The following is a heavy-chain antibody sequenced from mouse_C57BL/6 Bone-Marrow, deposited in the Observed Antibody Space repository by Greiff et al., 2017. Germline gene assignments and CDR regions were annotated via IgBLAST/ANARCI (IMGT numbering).Heavy chain of an antibody. V-gene: IGHV5-4*01. CDR3: AREPITTVVKRFAY. D-gene: IGHD1-1*01. CDR1: GFTFSSYA. J-gene: IGHJ3*01. CDR2: ISDGGSYT. Sequence: EVKLVESGGGLVKPGGSLKLSCAASGFTFSSYAMSWVRQTPEKRLEWVATISDGGSYTYYPDNVKGRFTISRDNAKNNPYLQMSHLKSEDTAMYYCAREPITTVVKRFAYWGQGTLVTVSA.